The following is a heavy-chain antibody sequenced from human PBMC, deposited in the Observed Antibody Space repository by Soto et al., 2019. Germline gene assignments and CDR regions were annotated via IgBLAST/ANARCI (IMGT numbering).Heavy chain of an antibody. D-gene: IGHD3-10*01. CDR1: GFSFDDYA. CDR3: AKDAIPMVRGVISYYGMDG. CDR2: ISCNSGSI. J-gene: IGHJ6*02. Sequence: EVQLVESGGGLVQPGRSLRLSCAASGFSFDDYAMHWVRQAPGKGLERVSGISCNSGSIGYADSVKGRFTISRDNAKHSLYLQMTSLRAEDTALYYCAKDAIPMVRGVISYYGMDGWGQGTTVTVSS. V-gene: IGHV3-9*01.